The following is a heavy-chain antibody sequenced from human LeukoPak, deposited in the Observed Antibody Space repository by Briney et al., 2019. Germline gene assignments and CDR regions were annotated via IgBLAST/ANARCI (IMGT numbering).Heavy chain of an antibody. Sequence: SQTLSLTCTVSGGSISSGGYYWSWIRQHPGKGLEWIGYIYYSGSTYYNPSLKSRVTISVDTSKNQFSLKLSSVTAADTAVYYCARWRLAAAAPYYYGMDVCGQGTTVTVSS. D-gene: IGHD6-13*01. CDR1: GGSISSGGYY. J-gene: IGHJ6*02. CDR3: ARWRLAAAAPYYYGMDV. V-gene: IGHV4-31*03. CDR2: IYYSGST.